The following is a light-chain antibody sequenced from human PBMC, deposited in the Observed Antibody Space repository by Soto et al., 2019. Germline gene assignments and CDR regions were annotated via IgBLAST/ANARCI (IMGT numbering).Light chain of an antibody. CDR3: QQYNNWPIT. V-gene: IGKV3-15*01. CDR2: GAS. J-gene: IGKJ5*01. Sequence: EIVMTQSPATLSVSPGERATLSCRASQSVGSNLAWHQQKPGQAPRLLIYGASTRATGTPASFSGSGSGTEFTLTISSLQSEDFAIYYCQQYNNWPITFGQGTRLEI. CDR1: QSVGSN.